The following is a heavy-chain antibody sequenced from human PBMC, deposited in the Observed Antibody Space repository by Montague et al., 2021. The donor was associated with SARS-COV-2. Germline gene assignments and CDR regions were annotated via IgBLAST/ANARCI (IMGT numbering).Heavy chain of an antibody. D-gene: IGHD6-19*01. V-gene: IGHV4-59*01. J-gene: IGHJ3*02. CDR3: ARGSGWMGNGFDI. CDR2: IYYSGST. Sequence: SETLSLTCTVSGGSISSYHWSWIRQPPGKGLEWIGYIYYSGSTNYNPSLKSRVTISVDTSKNQFSLKLSSVTAADTAVYYCARGSGWMGNGFDIWGQGTMVTVSS. CDR1: GGSISSYH.